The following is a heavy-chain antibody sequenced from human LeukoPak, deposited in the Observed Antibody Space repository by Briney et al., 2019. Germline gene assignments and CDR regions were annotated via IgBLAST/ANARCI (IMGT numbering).Heavy chain of an antibody. CDR2: INSDGSST. J-gene: IGHJ4*02. CDR1: GFSFSRYW. V-gene: IGHV3-74*01. CDR3: ASLPYSSSWFSGSY. Sequence: PGGSLRLSCAASGFSFSRYWMHWVRQAPGKGLVWVSRINSDGSSTSYADSVKGRFTISRDNAKNTLYLQMNSLRAEDTAVYYCASLPYSSSWFSGSYWGQGTLVTVSS. D-gene: IGHD6-13*01.